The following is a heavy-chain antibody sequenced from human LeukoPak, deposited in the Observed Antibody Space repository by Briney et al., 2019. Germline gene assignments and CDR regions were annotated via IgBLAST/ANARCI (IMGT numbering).Heavy chain of an antibody. CDR2: IIPILGIA. D-gene: IGHD3-10*01. V-gene: IGHV1-69*04. CDR3: ASSYYYGSGSYPIDY. J-gene: IGHJ4*02. Sequence: ASVKVSCKASGGTFSSYAISWVRQAPGQGLEWMGRIIPILGIANYAQKFQGRATITADKSTSTAYMELSGLRSEDTAVYYCASSYYYGSGSYPIDYWGQGTLVTVSS. CDR1: GGTFSSYA.